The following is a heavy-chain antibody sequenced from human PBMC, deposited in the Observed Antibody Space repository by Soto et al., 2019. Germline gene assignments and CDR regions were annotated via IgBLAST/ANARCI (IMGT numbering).Heavy chain of an antibody. CDR3: ARQGNSPTMNYFDY. CDR2: IYYSGST. D-gene: IGHD3-22*01. V-gene: IGHV4-39*01. J-gene: IGHJ4*02. Sequence: PSETLSLTCTVSGGSISSSSYYWGWIRQPPGKGLEWIGSIYYSGSTYYNPSLKSRVTISVDTSKNQFSLKLSSVTAADTAVYYCARQGNSPTMNYFDYWGQGTLVTVSS. CDR1: GGSISSSSYY.